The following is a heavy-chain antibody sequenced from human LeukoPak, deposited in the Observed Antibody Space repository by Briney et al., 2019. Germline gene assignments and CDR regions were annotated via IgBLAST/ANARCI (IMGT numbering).Heavy chain of an antibody. CDR2: IYYSGST. Sequence: SETLSLTCTVSGGSISSYNWSWVRQPPGKGLEGMGYIYYSGSTNYNPSLTSRDSISVDTTKKQCSLTQKSVTAADTAVYYCARHGYDFWSGPNWFDPWGQGTLVTVSS. V-gene: IGHV4-59*08. CDR1: GGSISSYN. J-gene: IGHJ5*02. D-gene: IGHD3-3*01. CDR3: ARHGYDFWSGPNWFDP.